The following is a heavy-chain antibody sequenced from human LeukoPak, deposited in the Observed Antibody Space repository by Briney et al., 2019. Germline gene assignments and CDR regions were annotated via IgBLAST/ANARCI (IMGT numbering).Heavy chain of an antibody. V-gene: IGHV3-21*01. J-gene: IGHJ4*02. CDR3: VYDSSGYNYFDY. CDR1: GFTFSSYS. Sequence: GGSLGLSCAASGFTFSSYSMNWVRQAPGKGLEWVSSISSSSSYIYYADSVKGRFTISRDNAKNSLYLQMNSLRAEDTAVYYCVYDSSGYNYFDYWGQGTLVTVSS. D-gene: IGHD3-22*01. CDR2: ISSSSSYI.